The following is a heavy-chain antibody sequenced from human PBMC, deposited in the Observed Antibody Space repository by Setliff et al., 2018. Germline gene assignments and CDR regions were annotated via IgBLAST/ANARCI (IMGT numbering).Heavy chain of an antibody. J-gene: IGHJ4*02. D-gene: IGHD3-22*01. V-gene: IGHV4-34*01. Sequence: SETLSLTCAVYSGSFSGYYWSWIRQPPGKGLEWIGEISHSGSTNYNPSLKSRVTISVDTSKNQFSLKLSSVTAADTAVYYCARGHPPSDSSGYYYAYWGQGTLVTVSS. CDR1: SGSFSGYY. CDR2: ISHSGST. CDR3: ARGHPPSDSSGYYYAY.